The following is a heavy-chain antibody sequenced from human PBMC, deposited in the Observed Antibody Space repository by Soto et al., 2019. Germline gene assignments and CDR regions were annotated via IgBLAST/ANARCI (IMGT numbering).Heavy chain of an antibody. J-gene: IGHJ6*02. CDR3: ARGPSYYYYGVDV. Sequence: GASVKVSCKASGYTFSDYYVHWVRQAPGQGLEWMGCINPNSGVTNYSHKFQGRVAMTRDTSLSTTYMELSRLRSDDTAVYYCARGPSYYYYGVDVWGQGTTVTVSS. CDR2: INPNSGVT. CDR1: GYTFSDYY. V-gene: IGHV1-2*07.